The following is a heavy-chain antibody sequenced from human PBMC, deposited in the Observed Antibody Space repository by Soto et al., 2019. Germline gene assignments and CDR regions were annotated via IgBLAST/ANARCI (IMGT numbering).Heavy chain of an antibody. CDR3: AKDFELPDGDYYHYGMDV. D-gene: IGHD1-7*01. CDR2: ISHEGSHK. V-gene: IGHV3-30*18. CDR1: GFDFSSHG. Sequence: QVQLVESGGGVVQSGGSLRLSCLASGFDFSSHGMYWVRQAPGRGLEWVALISHEGSHKFYVDSLKGRFTISRDNSKHTLYLHMSSLRPEDTALYYCAKDFELPDGDYYHYGMDVW. J-gene: IGHJ6*01.